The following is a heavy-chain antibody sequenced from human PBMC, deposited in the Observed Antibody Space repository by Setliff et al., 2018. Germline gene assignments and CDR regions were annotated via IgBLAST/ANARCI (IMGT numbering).Heavy chain of an antibody. V-gene: IGHV4-4*07. CDR2: IYTSGST. Sequence: LSFTCTVSGGSISSYYWSWIRQPAGKGLEWIGRIYTSGSTNYNPSLKSRVTMSVDTSKNQFSLKLSSVTAADTAVYYCARDSRGNPPNYMDVWGKGTTVTVSS. J-gene: IGHJ6*03. CDR1: GGSISSYY. CDR3: ARDSRGNPPNYMDV.